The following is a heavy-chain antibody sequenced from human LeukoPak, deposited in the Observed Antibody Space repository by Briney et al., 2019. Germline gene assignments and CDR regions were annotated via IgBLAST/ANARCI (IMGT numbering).Heavy chain of an antibody. V-gene: IGHV1-18*01. CDR1: GYTFTSYG. J-gene: IGHJ4*02. CDR2: ISAYNGNT. D-gene: IGHD6-19*01. CDR3: ARDWGIAVAGEGGY. Sequence: ASVKVSCKASGYTFTSYGISWVRQAPGQGLEWMGWISAYNGNTNYAQKLQGRVTMTTDTSTSTAYMELRSVRSDDTAVDYCARDWGIAVAGEGGYWGQGTLVTVSS.